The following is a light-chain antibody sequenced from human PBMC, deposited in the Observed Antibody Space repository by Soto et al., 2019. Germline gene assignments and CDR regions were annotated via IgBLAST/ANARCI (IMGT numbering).Light chain of an antibody. CDR1: SSNIGRNT. CDR2: SNN. J-gene: IGLJ2*01. V-gene: IGLV1-44*01. Sequence: QSVLTQSPSASGTPGQRVTISCSGSSSNIGRNTVNWYQQLPGTAPKLLIYSNNQRPSGVPDRFSGSKSGTSASLAISGLQSEDEADYYCAAWDDRLNGYVVFGGGTKVTVL. CDR3: AAWDDRLNGYVV.